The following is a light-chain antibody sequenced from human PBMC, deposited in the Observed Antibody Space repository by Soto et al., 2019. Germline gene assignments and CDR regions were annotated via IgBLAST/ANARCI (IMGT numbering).Light chain of an antibody. Sequence: QSVLTQPASVSGSPGQSITISCTGTSSDIGNYDFVSWYQQVPGTAPKAMIYEVSSRPSGVSNRFSGSKSGNTASLTISGLQAEDEAYYYCSSYTTSTSFILFGVGTKLTVL. CDR1: SSDIGNYDF. V-gene: IGLV2-14*01. CDR3: SSYTTSTSFIL. J-gene: IGLJ2*01. CDR2: EVS.